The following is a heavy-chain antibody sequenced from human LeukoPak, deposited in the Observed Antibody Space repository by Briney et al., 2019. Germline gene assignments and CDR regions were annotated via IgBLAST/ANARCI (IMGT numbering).Heavy chain of an antibody. V-gene: IGHV3-11*01. J-gene: IGHJ4*02. CDR2: ISSSGSTI. Sequence: GGSLRLSCAASGFTFSDYYMNWIRQAPGKGLEWVSHISSSGSTIYYADSVKGRFTISRDNAKNSLYLQVNSLRAEDTAVYYCARGSGSYYNARSRYQSYFDYWGQGTLVTVSS. CDR1: GFTFSDYY. D-gene: IGHD3-10*01. CDR3: ARGSGSYYNARSRYQSYFDY.